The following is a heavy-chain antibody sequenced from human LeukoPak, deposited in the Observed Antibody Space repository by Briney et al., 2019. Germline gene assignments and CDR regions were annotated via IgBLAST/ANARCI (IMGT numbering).Heavy chain of an antibody. CDR2: INSDGSWT. D-gene: IGHD2/OR15-2a*01. V-gene: IGHV3-74*01. CDR3: VSFYEAY. J-gene: IGHJ4*02. Sequence: GGSLRLSCAASGHYWMHWVRQAPGKGLVWVSHINSDGSWTSYADSVKGRFTISKDNAKNTVYLQMNNLRAEDTAVYYCVSFYEAYWGRGTLVTVSS. CDR1: GHYW.